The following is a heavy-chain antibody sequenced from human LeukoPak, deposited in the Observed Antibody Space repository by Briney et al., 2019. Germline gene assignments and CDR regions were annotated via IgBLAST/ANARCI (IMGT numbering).Heavy chain of an antibody. V-gene: IGHV1-2*04. CDR1: GYTFTGYY. CDR3: ARSIIVVVPADDYGMDV. CDR2: INPNSGGT. J-gene: IGHJ6*02. D-gene: IGHD2-2*01. Sequence: ASVKVSCKASGYTFTGYYMHWVRQAPGQGLEWMGWINPNSGGTNYAQKFQGWVTMTRDTSISTAYMELSRLRSDDTAVYYCARSIIVVVPADDYGMDVWGQGTMVTVSS.